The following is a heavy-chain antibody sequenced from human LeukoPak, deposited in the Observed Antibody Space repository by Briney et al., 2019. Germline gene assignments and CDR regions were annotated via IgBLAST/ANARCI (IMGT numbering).Heavy chain of an antibody. CDR1: GYSFTSYW. D-gene: IGHD3-10*01. V-gene: IGHV5-51*01. J-gene: IGHJ6*02. CDR2: IYPGDSDT. Sequence: GESLKISCKASGYSFTSYWIGWVRQMPGKGLEWMGIIYPGDSDTRYSPSFQGQVTISADKSISTAYLQWSSLKASDTAMYYCARHRYYGSGSPPSYGMDVWGQGTTVTVSS. CDR3: ARHRYYGSGSPPSYGMDV.